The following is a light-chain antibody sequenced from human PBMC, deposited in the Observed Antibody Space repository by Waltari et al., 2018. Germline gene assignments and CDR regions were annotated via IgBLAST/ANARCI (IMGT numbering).Light chain of an antibody. CDR1: QTVMYFSNNKDY. Sequence: DIVMTQSPDSLAVSLAERATINCKSSQTVMYFSNNKDYLAWYQQKPGQPPKLLIYWASTRESGVPDRFSGSGSATNFTLTINSLQAEDVAVYWCQQYITSPVTFGQGTRLEIK. J-gene: IGKJ5*01. V-gene: IGKV4-1*01. CDR2: WAS. CDR3: QQYITSPVT.